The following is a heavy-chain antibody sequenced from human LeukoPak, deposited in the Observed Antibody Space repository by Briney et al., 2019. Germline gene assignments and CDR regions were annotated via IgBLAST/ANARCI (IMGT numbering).Heavy chain of an antibody. V-gene: IGHV3-48*03. CDR1: GFTFSSYE. D-gene: IGHD6-13*01. CDR3: ARDSRGCSWFFDY. CDR2: ISSSGRTF. J-gene: IGHJ4*02. Sequence: GGSLRLSCAASGFTFSSYEMNWVRQAPGKGLEWVSYISSSGRTFYYADSVKGRFTISRDNGKNSLYLQMNSLRVEDTAVYYCARDSRGCSWFFDYWGQGALVTVSS.